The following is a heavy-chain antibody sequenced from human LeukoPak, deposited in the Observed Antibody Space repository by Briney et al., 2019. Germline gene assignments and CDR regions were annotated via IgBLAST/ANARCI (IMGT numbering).Heavy chain of an antibody. CDR2: ISSSSSYI. CDR1: GFTFSSYS. J-gene: IGHJ4*02. V-gene: IGHV3-21*01. Sequence: GGSLRLSCAASGFTFSSYSMNWVRQAPGKGLEWVSSISSSSSYIYYADSVKGRFTISRDNAKNSLYLQMNSLRAEDTAAYYCARDGGSGSFDYWGQGTLVTVSS. D-gene: IGHD3-10*01. CDR3: ARDGGSGSFDY.